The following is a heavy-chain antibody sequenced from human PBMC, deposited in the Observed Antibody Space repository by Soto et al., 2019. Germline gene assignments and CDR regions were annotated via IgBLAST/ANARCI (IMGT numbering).Heavy chain of an antibody. CDR2: ISGSGGST. Sequence: PGGSLRLSCAASGFTISSYAMSWVRQAPGKGLEWVSAISGSGGSTYYADSVKGLFTISRDNSKNTLYLQMNSLRAEDTAVYYCSKYRMRGDCSGGSCYLFDPWGQGTLVTVSS. J-gene: IGHJ5*02. CDR1: GFTISSYA. D-gene: IGHD2-15*01. CDR3: SKYRMRGDCSGGSCYLFDP. V-gene: IGHV3-23*01.